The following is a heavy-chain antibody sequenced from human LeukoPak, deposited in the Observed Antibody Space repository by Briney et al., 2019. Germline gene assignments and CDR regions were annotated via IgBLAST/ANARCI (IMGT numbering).Heavy chain of an antibody. J-gene: IGHJ5*02. Sequence: GGSLRLSCAASGFTFSSYWMSWVRQAPGKGLEWVANINQDGSEKYYVDSVKGRFTISRDNAKNLLYLQMNSLRAEDTAVYYCAREGCSGGSCYHNWFDPWGQGTLVTVSS. CDR3: AREGCSGGSCYHNWFDP. CDR2: INQDGSEK. D-gene: IGHD2-15*01. V-gene: IGHV3-7*01. CDR1: GFTFSSYW.